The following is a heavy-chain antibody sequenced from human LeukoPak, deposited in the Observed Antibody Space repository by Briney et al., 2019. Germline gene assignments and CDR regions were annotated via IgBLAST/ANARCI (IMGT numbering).Heavy chain of an antibody. J-gene: IGHJ4*02. CDR1: GFTFSSYG. D-gene: IGHD3-10*01. CDR2: ISGSGGST. V-gene: IGHV3-23*01. Sequence: GSLRLSCAASGFTFSSYGMSWVRQAPGKGLEWVSAISGSGGSTYYADSVKGRFTISRDNSKNTLFLQMNSLRAEDTAVYYCAKVVIIMVRGVMDYWGQGTLVTVSS. CDR3: AKVVIIMVRGVMDY.